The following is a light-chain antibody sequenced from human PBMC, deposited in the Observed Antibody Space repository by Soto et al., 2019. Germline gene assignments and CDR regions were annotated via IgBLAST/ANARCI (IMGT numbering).Light chain of an antibody. CDR2: EVS. Sequence: QSVLTQPPSVSGSPGQSVTISCTGTSSNVGSYNRVSWYQQPPGTAPKLMIYEVSNRPSGVPDRFSGSKSGNTASLTISGLQAEDEADYYCSSYTSSDIVVFGSGTKLTVL. J-gene: IGLJ1*01. CDR3: SSYTSSDIVV. CDR1: SSNVGSYNR. V-gene: IGLV2-18*02.